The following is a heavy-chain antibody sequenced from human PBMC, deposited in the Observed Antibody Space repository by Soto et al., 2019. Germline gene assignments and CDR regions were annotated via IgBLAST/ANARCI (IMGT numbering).Heavy chain of an antibody. CDR1: GGTFSSYA. V-gene: IGHV1-69*13. CDR3: ARDYDPWSGPSHIMDV. CDR2: IIPIFGTA. D-gene: IGHD3-3*01. Sequence: SVKVSCKASGGTFSSYAISWVRQAPGQGLEWMGGIIPIFGTANYAQKFQGRVTITADESTSTAYMELSSLRSEDTAVYYCARDYDPWSGPSHIMDVWGQGNTVTVSS. J-gene: IGHJ6*02.